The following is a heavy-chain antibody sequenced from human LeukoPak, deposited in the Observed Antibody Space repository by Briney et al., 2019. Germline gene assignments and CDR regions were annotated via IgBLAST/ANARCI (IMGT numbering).Heavy chain of an antibody. Sequence: GGSLRLSCAASGFTFSSYGMHWVRQAPGKGLEWVAAIWYDGSNKYYADSVKGRFTISRDNSKNTLYLQMNSLRAEDTAVYYCARHRGDTVGVPYAKPFDFWGQGTLVTVSS. D-gene: IGHD2-2*01. CDR3: ARHRGDTVGVPYAKPFDF. CDR1: GFTFSSYG. CDR2: IWYDGSNK. V-gene: IGHV3-33*01. J-gene: IGHJ4*02.